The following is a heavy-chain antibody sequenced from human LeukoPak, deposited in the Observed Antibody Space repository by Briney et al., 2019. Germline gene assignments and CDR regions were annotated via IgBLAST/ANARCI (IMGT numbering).Heavy chain of an antibody. CDR1: GFTFRSYA. V-gene: IGHV3-23*01. D-gene: IGHD1-26*01. J-gene: IGHJ3*02. CDR2: TSGSGRST. Sequence: TGGSLRLSCAASGFTFRSYAMSWVRQAPGKGLEWVSGTSGSGRSTNYADPVKGRFIISRDNSKNTLYLQMNSLRAEDTAVYYCAKCPYSGSWAALDIWGQGTMVTVSS. CDR3: AKCPYSGSWAALDI.